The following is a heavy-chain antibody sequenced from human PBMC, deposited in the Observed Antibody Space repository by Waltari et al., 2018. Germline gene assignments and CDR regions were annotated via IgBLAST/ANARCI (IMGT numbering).Heavy chain of an antibody. CDR3: ARAGYSYGPGYFDY. J-gene: IGHJ4*02. CDR1: GFTFSSYW. V-gene: IGHV3-74*01. D-gene: IGHD5-18*01. Sequence: EVQLVESGGGLVQPGGSLRLYCAASGFTFSSYWMHWVRQAPGKGLVWVQRNNRDGMSTSYADSVKGRFTISRDSAKNTLYLQMNSLRAEDTAVYYCARAGYSYGPGYFDYWGQGTLVTVSS. CDR2: NNRDGMST.